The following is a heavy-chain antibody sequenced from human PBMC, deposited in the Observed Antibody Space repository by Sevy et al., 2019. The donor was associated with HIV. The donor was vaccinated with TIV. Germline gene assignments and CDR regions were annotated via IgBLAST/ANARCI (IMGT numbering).Heavy chain of an antibody. V-gene: IGHV4-39*01. J-gene: IGHJ6*03. CDR2: IYYSGST. CDR1: GGSISSSSYY. D-gene: IGHD6-19*01. CDR3: ARHRRAVGGTRYYYYMDV. Sequence: SETLSLTCTVSGGSISSSSYYWGWIRQPPGKGLEWIGSIYYSGSTYYNPSLKSRVTISVDTSKNQFSLKLSSVTAADTAVYYCARHRRAVGGTRYYYYMDVWGKGTTVTVSS.